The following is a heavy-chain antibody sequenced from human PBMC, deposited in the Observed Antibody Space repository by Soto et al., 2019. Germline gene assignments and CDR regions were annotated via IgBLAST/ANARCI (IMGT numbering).Heavy chain of an antibody. J-gene: IGHJ4*02. V-gene: IGHV2-5*02. CDR3: AHAGDYDLLSFDH. D-gene: IGHD4-17*01. CDR1: GFSLTTTSMG. CDR2: IYWVDDH. Sequence: QITLKESGPPLVRPAQTLTLTCAFSGFSLTTTSMGVAWIRQPPGTALEWLAPIYWVDDHRYSPSLKDRPTISKDTSRSRVVLTISNMNPEDTGTYFCAHAGDYDLLSFDHWGPGTLVTVSS.